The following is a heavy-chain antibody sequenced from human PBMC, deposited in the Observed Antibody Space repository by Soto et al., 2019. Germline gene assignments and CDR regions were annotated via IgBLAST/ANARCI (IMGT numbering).Heavy chain of an antibody. V-gene: IGHV3-23*01. J-gene: IGHJ6*02. CDR3: ARGYYYDSSAMDV. CDR2: INGNGGST. D-gene: IGHD3-22*01. Sequence: EVQLLESGGGLVQPGGSLRLSCEASGFTFSYYAMAWVRQAPGKGLEWVSAINGNGGSTYYADSVKGRLTISRDKSNNTLLLQMVSLRAEDTAVYYCARGYYYDSSAMDVWGRGTTVTVSS. CDR1: GFTFSYYA.